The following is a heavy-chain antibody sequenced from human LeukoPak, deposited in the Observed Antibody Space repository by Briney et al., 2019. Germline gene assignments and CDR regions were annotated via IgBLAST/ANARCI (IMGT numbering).Heavy chain of an antibody. CDR1: GGSISSYY. J-gene: IGHJ4*02. D-gene: IGHD6-19*01. Sequence: SETLSLTCTVSGGSISSYYGSWIWQPPWKGLEWIGYIYTSESTNYNPSLKSRVTMSVDTSKNQFSLKLCSVTDAATVVYYCASGTQGLWQYYYFDYWGQGTLVTVSS. CDR2: IYTSEST. CDR3: ASGTQGLWQYYYFDY. V-gene: IGHV4-4*09.